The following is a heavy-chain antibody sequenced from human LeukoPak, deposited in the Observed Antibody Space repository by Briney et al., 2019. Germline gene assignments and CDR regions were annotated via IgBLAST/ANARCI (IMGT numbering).Heavy chain of an antibody. D-gene: IGHD4-17*01. CDR3: AVAFYGDYEPSVFDY. CDR2: ISYDGSNK. J-gene: IGHJ4*02. V-gene: IGHV3-30-3*01. Sequence: TGGSLRLSRAASGFTFSSYAMHWVRQAPGKGLEWVAVISYDGSNKYYADSVKGRFTISRDNSKNTLYLQMNSLRAEDTVVYYCAVAFYGDYEPSVFDYWGQGTLVTVSS. CDR1: GFTFSSYA.